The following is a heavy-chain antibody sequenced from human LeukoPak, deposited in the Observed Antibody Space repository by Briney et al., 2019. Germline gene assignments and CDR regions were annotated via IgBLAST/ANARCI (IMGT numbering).Heavy chain of an antibody. D-gene: IGHD3-22*01. CDR3: AKDISYYYDSSGYYFDY. V-gene: IGHV3-23*01. J-gene: IGHJ4*02. Sequence: GGSLRLSCAASGFTFSSSAMSWVRQAPGKGLEWVSSISGSGSGGSTYYADSVKGRFTISRDNSKNTLYLQMNSLRAEDTALYYCAKDISYYYDSSGYYFDYWGQGTLVTVSS. CDR2: ISGSGSGGST. CDR1: GFTFSSSA.